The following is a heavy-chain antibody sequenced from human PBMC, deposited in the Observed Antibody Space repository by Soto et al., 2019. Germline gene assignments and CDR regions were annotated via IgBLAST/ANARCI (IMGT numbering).Heavy chain of an antibody. J-gene: IGHJ5*02. CDR3: VTDTRGS. CDR2: IKSKNDGETT. CDR1: GFSFYTAW. Sequence: EVQLVESGGDLVKPGGSLRLSCAASGFSFYTAWLNWVRQAPGKGLEWVGRIKSKNDGETTDYAAPVKGRFTISRDDSINTLYLQMNSLKTDDTAVYYCVTDTRGSWGQGTLVTVSS. D-gene: IGHD3-3*01. V-gene: IGHV3-15*07.